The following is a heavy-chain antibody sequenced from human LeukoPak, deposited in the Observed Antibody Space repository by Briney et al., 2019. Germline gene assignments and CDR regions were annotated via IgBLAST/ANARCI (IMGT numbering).Heavy chain of an antibody. CDR1: GGSISSSSYY. V-gene: IGHV4-39*01. Sequence: PSETLSLTCTVSGGSISSSSYYWGWIRQPPGKGLEWIGSIYYSGSTYYNPSLKSRVTISVDTSKNQFSLKLSSVTAADTAVYYCARGLLIDYERGLDGGSLFDYWGQGTLVTVSS. D-gene: IGHD4/OR15-4a*01. CDR2: IYYSGST. CDR3: ARGLLIDYERGLDGGSLFDY. J-gene: IGHJ4*02.